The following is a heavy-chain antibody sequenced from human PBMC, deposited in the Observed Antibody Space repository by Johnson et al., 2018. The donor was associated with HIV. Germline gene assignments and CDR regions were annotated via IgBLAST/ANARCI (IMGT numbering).Heavy chain of an antibody. Sequence: ADSVKGRFTISRDNSKNTLYLQMNSLRAEDTAVYYCAREGYYYDSSGYYGAFDIWGQGTMVTVSS. D-gene: IGHD3-22*01. J-gene: IGHJ3*02. V-gene: IGHV3-30*07. CDR3: AREGYYYDSSGYYGAFDI.